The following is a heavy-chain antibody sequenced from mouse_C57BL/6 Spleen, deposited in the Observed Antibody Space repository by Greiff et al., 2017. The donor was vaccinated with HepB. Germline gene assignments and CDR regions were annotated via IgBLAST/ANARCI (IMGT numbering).Heavy chain of an antibody. D-gene: IGHD2-5*01. CDR2: IYPGSGST. CDR3: ARKDYSNYPSLGYYAMDY. J-gene: IGHJ4*01. V-gene: IGHV1-55*01. CDR1: GYTFTSYW. Sequence: QVQLQQPGAELAKPGASVKMSCKASGYTFTSYWITWVKQRPGQGLEWIGDIYPGSGSTNYNEKFKSKATLTVDTSSSTAYMQLSSLTSEDSAVYYCARKDYSNYPSLGYYAMDYWGQGTSVTVSS.